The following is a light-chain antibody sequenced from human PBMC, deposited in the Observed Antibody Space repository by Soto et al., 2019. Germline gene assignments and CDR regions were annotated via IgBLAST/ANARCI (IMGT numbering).Light chain of an antibody. CDR2: DVS. J-gene: IGLJ1*01. CDR1: SFKN. Sequence: QSVLTQPASVSGSPGQSITISCTGTSFKNVSWYQQHPGQAPKLLIYDVSYRPSGISHRFSGSASAYTASLTISGLQAEDEDDYYCSSYSFTTALYVFGTGTKLTVL. V-gene: IGLV2-14*03. CDR3: SSYSFTTALYV.